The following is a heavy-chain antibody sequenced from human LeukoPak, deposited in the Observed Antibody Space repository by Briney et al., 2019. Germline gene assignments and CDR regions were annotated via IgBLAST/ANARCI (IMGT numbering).Heavy chain of an antibody. CDR1: GGTFSSYA. V-gene: IGHV1-69*13. Sequence: ASVKVSCKASGGTFSSYAISWVRQAPGQGLEWMGGIIPIFGTANYAQKFQGRVTITADESTSTAYMELRSLRSDDTAVYYCARDRSPRHYYDTSDYHGAADYWGQGTLVTVSS. CDR3: ARDRSPRHYYDTSDYHGAADY. D-gene: IGHD3-22*01. J-gene: IGHJ4*02. CDR2: IIPIFGTA.